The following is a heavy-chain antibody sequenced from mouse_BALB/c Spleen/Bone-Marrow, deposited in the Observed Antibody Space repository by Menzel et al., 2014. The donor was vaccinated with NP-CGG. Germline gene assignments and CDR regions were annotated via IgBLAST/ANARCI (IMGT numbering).Heavy chain of an antibody. CDR2: INSNGGST. J-gene: IGHJ2*01. CDR3: ARDSNDY. V-gene: IGHV5-6-3*01. Sequence: EVKPMESGGGLVQPGGSLKLSCAASGFTFSSYGMSWVRQTPDKRLELVATINSNGGSTYYPDSVKGRFTISRDNAKNTLYLQMSSLKSEDTAMYYCARDSNDYWGQGTTLTVSS. CDR1: GFTFSSYG.